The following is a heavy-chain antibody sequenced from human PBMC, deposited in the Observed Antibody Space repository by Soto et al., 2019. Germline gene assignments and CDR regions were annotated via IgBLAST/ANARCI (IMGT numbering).Heavy chain of an antibody. CDR1: GFTFSSYG. CDR3: ARVRGYSYGYYFYGMAV. CDR2: ISYDGSIK. Sequence: QVQLVESGGGVVQPGRSLRLSCAASGFTFSSYGMHWVRQAPGKGLEWVAVISYDGSIKYYADSVKGRFTISRDDSYNTLYLQMNSLRADDTAVYYCARVRGYSYGYYFYGMAVWGQGTTVTVSS. D-gene: IGHD5-18*01. J-gene: IGHJ6*02. V-gene: IGHV3-30-3*01.